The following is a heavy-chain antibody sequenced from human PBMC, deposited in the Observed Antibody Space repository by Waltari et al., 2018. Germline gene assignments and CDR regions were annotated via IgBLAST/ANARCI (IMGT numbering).Heavy chain of an antibody. CDR3: ARGGGHSKEIGPNWFDP. CDR2: IILFFGTA. J-gene: IGHJ5*02. V-gene: IGHV1-69*01. Sequence: QVQLVQSGAEVKKPGSSVKVSCKASGGTFSSYAISWVRQAPGQGLGWMGGIILFFGTANYAQKFQGRVTMTADESTSTAYMELSSLRSEDTAVYYCARGGGHSKEIGPNWFDPWGQGTLVTVSS. CDR1: GGTFSSYA. D-gene: IGHD3-16*01.